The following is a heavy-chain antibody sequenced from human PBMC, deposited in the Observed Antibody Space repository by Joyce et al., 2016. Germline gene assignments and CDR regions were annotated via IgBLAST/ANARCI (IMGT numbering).Heavy chain of an antibody. Sequence: EVQLLESGGGLVQPGGSLRLSCAASGFTFSSYAMSWVRQTPDMGLGWVSAIGGGGGRTYHADSVKGRFTISRDDSKSTLFLQMSRLRAEDTAIYYCARVPGRYYYYYGVDVWGQGTTVTVSS. V-gene: IGHV3-23*01. CDR1: GFTFSSYA. J-gene: IGHJ6*02. CDR2: IGGGGGRT. CDR3: ARVPGRYYYYYGVDV.